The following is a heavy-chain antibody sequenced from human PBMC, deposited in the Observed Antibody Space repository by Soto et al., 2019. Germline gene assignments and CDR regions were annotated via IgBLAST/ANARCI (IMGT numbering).Heavy chain of an antibody. V-gene: IGHV3-33*01. D-gene: IGHD6-13*01. CDR3: ARAGSSSWSGGPTSFDY. CDR2: IWYDGSNK. Sequence: GGSLRLSCAASGFTFSSYGMHWVRQAPGKGLEWVAVIWYDGSNKYYADSVKGRFTISRDNSKNTLYLQMNSLRAEDTAVYYCARAGSSSWSGGPTSFDYWGQGTLVTVSS. CDR1: GFTFSSYG. J-gene: IGHJ4*02.